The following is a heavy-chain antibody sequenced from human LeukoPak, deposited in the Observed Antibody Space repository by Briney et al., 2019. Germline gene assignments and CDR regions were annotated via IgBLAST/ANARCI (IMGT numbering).Heavy chain of an antibody. D-gene: IGHD6-13*01. V-gene: IGHV4-30-2*01. CDR3: ARDVAYSSSPDYYYYMDV. J-gene: IGHJ6*03. Sequence: SETLSLTCAVSGGSISSGGYSWSWIRQPPGKGLEWIGYIYHSGSTNYNPSLKSRVTISVDTSKNQFSLKLSSVTAADTAVYYCARDVAYSSSPDYYYYMDVWGKGTTVTVSS. CDR2: IYHSGST. CDR1: GGSISSGGYS.